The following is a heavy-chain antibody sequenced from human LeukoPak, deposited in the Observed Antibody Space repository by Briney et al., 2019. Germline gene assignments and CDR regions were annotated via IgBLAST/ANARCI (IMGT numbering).Heavy chain of an antibody. CDR2: IYTSGGT. CDR1: GGSISSGSYY. J-gene: IGHJ4*02. Sequence: SQTLSLTCTVSGGSISSGSYYWSWIRQPAGKGLEWIGRIYTSGGTNYNPSLKSRVTISVDTSKNQFSLKLSSVTAADTAVYYCARGLREQWLVNGPFDYWGQGTLVTVSS. D-gene: IGHD6-19*01. CDR3: ARGLREQWLVNGPFDY. V-gene: IGHV4-61*02.